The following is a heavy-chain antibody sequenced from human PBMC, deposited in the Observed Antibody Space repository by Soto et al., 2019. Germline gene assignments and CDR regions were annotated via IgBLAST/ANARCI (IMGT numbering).Heavy chain of an antibody. D-gene: IGHD3-22*01. CDR1: GGSVTGYY. CDR3: ASDYSGYSADPEYYGVEV. V-gene: IGHV4-59*08. CDR2: IYYAGTT. J-gene: IGHJ6*02. Sequence: PSETLSLTCTVSGGSVTGYYWSWIRQPPGRGLEWIGYIYYAGTTLYTPSLNSRVTISVDRSKNQFSLSLKSVTAADTAVYYCASDYSGYSADPEYYGVEVWGQGTTVTVSS.